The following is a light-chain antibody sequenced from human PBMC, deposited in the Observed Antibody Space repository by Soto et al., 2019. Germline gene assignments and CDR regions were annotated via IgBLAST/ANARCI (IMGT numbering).Light chain of an antibody. CDR3: QHDYNLLT. J-gene: IGKJ4*01. CDR2: GAS. V-gene: IGKV3D-15*01. Sequence: EIEMTQSPVTLSVSPGERATLSCRDSQSVGSNLAWFQQKPGQAPGLLIYGASTRATAIPARFSGSGSGTYFTLTVSSLQPEDFAVYYCQHDYNLLTFGGVTKVDIK. CDR1: QSVGSN.